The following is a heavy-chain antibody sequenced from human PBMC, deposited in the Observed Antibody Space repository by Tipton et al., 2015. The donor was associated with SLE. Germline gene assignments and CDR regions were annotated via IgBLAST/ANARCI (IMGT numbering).Heavy chain of an antibody. D-gene: IGHD3-3*01. CDR1: GGSISSGGYY. CDR2: IYYSGST. V-gene: IGHV4-31*03. CDR3: AREPRSGYHDY. Sequence: TLSLTCTVSGGSISSGGYYWSWIRQHPGKGLEWIGYIYYSGSTYYNPSLKSRVTISVDTSKNQFSLKLSPVTAADTAVYYCAREPRSGYHDYWGQGTLVIVSS. J-gene: IGHJ4*02.